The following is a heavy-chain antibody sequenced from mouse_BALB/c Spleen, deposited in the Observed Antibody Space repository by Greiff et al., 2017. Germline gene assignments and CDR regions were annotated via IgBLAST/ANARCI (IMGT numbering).Heavy chain of an antibody. V-gene: IGHV5-6*02. CDR1: GFTFSSYG. J-gene: IGHJ3*01. CDR3: ARGGDSSGLD. D-gene: IGHD3-2*01. CDR2: ISSGGSYT. Sequence: DVKLVESGGDLVKPGGSLKLSCAASGFTFSSYGMSWVRQTPDKRLEWVATISSGGSYTYYPDSVKGRFTISRDNAKNTLYLQMSSLKSEDTAMYYCARGGDSSGLDWGQGTLVTVSA.